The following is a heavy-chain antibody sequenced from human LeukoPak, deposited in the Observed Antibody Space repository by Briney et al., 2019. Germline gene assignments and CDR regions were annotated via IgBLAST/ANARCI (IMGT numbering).Heavy chain of an antibody. CDR1: EFTSVSYS. CDR3: ASGRYSGYDRDWLGMDV. CDR2: IRSSGSTI. D-gene: IGHD5-12*01. J-gene: IGHJ6*02. V-gene: IGHV3-48*04. Sequence: PGGSRRPSCAAPEFTSVSYSMNGVRQAPGKGLGGVSYIRSSGSTIYYADSVKGRFTISRDNAKNSLYLQMNSLRAEDTAVYYCASGRYSGYDRDWLGMDVWGQGTTVSVSS.